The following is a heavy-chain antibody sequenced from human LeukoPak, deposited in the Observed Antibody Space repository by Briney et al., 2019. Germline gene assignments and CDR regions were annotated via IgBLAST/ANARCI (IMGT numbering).Heavy chain of an antibody. D-gene: IGHD3-9*01. V-gene: IGHV3-23*01. CDR2: ISGSGGST. CDR3: ARYFDWLSAHYYYYYMDV. J-gene: IGHJ6*03. CDR1: GFAFSSYA. Sequence: GGFLRLSCAASGFAFSSYAMSWVRQAPGKGLEWVSAISGSGGSTYYADSVKGRFTISRDNSKNTVYLQMNSLRAEDTAVYYCARYFDWLSAHYYYYYMDVWGKGTTVTVSS.